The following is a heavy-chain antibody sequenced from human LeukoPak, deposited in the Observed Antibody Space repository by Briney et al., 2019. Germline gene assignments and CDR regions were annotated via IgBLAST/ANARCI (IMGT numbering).Heavy chain of an antibody. J-gene: IGHJ4*02. CDR1: GGSISSSNYY. CDR3: AREGGGSLVGATLSPKYYFDY. Sequence: SETLSLTCTVSGGSISSSNYYWGWIRQPPGKGLEWIGSIYYSGSTYYNPSLKSRVTISVDTSKNQFSLKLSSVTAADTAVYYCAREGGGSLVGATLSPKYYFDYWGQGTLVTVSS. CDR2: IYYSGST. D-gene: IGHD1-26*01. V-gene: IGHV4-39*07.